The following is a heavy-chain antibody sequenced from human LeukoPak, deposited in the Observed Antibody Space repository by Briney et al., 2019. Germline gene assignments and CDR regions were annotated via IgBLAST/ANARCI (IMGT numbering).Heavy chain of an antibody. CDR1: GYTFTSYG. Sequence: ASVKVSFKASGYTFTSYGISWVRQAPGQGLEWMGWISAYNGNTNYALKLQGRVTMTTDTSTSTAYMELRSLRSDDTAVYYCARGDDYGDNEVHFQHWGQGTLVTVSS. CDR3: ARGDDYGDNEVHFQH. V-gene: IGHV1-18*01. CDR2: ISAYNGNT. D-gene: IGHD4-17*01. J-gene: IGHJ1*01.